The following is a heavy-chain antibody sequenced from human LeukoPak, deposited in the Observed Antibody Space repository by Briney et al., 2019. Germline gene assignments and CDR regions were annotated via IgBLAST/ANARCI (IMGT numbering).Heavy chain of an antibody. V-gene: IGHV1-18*04. CDR1: GYTFTSYG. CDR3: ARENTMVRGASGAGRFDP. CDR2: IGAYNGNT. D-gene: IGHD3-10*01. Sequence: ASVKVSCKASGYTFTSYGISWVRQAPGQGLEWMGWIGAYNGNTNYAQKLQGRVTMTTDTSTSTAYMELRSLRSDDTAVYYCARENTMVRGASGAGRFDPWGQGTLVTVSS. J-gene: IGHJ5*02.